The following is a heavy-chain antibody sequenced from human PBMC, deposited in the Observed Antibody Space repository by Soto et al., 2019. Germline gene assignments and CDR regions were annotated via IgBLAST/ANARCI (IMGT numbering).Heavy chain of an antibody. Sequence: SETLSLTCAVSGGSISSSNWWSWVRQPPGKGLEWIGEIYHSGSTNYNPSLKSRVTISVDKSKNKFSLKLSSVTAADTAVYHCARDTIMITFGGVIATYYYYGMDVWGQGTTVTVSS. V-gene: IGHV4-4*02. D-gene: IGHD3-16*02. CDR2: IYHSGST. CDR1: GGSISSSNW. J-gene: IGHJ6*02. CDR3: ARDTIMITFGGVIATYYYYGMDV.